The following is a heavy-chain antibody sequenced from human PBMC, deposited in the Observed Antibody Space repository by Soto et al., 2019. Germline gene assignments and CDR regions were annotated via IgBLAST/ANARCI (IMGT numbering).Heavy chain of an antibody. Sequence: PGGSLRLSCAASGFTFSDYYMSWIRQAPGKGLKWVSYISSSISYTNYADSVKGRFTISRDNAKNSLYLQMNSLRAEDTAVYYCARDREFPVTVDYWGQGTLVTVSS. D-gene: IGHD4-17*01. CDR3: ARDREFPVTVDY. V-gene: IGHV3-11*06. CDR1: GFTFSDYY. J-gene: IGHJ4*02. CDR2: ISSSISYT.